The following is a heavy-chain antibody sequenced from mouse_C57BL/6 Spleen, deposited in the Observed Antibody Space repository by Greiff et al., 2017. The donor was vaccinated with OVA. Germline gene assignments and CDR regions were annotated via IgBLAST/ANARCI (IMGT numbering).Heavy chain of an antibody. CDR3: ARSGDNYGDYYAKDY. Sequence: QQPGAELVKPGASVKLSCKASGYTFTSYWMHWVKPRPGQGLEWIGMIHPHSGSTNYNEKFKSKATLTVDKSSSTAYMQLSSLTSEYSAVYYCARSGDNYGDYYAKDYWGQGASVTVSS. J-gene: IGHJ4*01. D-gene: IGHD1-1*01. V-gene: IGHV1-64*01. CDR2: IHPHSGST. CDR1: GYTFTSYW.